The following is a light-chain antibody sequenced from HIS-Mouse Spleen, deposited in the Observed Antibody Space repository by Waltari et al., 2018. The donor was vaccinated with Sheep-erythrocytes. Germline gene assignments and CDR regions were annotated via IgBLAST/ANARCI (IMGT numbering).Light chain of an antibody. CDR2: QDS. CDR3: QAWDSSTAWV. Sequence: SYELTQPPSVSVSPGQTASITSSGDNLGDKYACWYKQKPGQSPVLVIYQDSKRPSGIPERFSGSNSGNTATLTISGTQAMDEADYYCQAWDSSTAWVFGGGTKLTVL. J-gene: IGLJ3*02. CDR1: NLGDKY. V-gene: IGLV3-1*01.